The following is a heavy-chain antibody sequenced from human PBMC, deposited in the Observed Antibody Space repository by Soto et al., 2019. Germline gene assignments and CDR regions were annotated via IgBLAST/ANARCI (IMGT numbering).Heavy chain of an antibody. CDR1: RDPRRTSA. J-gene: IGHJ6*02. CDR3: ARPFVGPLGKYYQYYYGMDV. V-gene: IGHV1-69*13. D-gene: IGHD2-21*01. CDR2: IMPMLGTT. Sequence: SVQVSCKAFRDPRRTSAISWVCQAPGQGLEWLGGIMPMLGTTSYAQKFNGRVKITADDSTTTAYMELSSLRSDDPAVYYCARPFVGPLGKYYQYYYGMDVWGQGTAVTVSS.